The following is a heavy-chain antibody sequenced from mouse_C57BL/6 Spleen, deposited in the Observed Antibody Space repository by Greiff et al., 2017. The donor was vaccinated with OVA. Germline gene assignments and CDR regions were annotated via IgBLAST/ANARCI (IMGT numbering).Heavy chain of an antibody. CDR3: TYCYGSSSLFDC. V-gene: IGHV6-3*01. CDR2: IRLKSDNYAT. D-gene: IGHD1-1*01. Sequence: DVKLVESGGGLVQPGGSMKLSCVASGFTFSNYWMNWVRQSPEKGLEWVAQIRLKSDNYATHYAVSVKGRFTISRDDTKSSVYLQMNNIRAEDTGIYYCTYCYGSSSLFDCWGQGTTLTVAS. CDR1: GFTFSNYW. J-gene: IGHJ2*01.